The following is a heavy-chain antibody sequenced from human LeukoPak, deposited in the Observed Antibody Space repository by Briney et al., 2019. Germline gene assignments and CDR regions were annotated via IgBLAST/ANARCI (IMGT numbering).Heavy chain of an antibody. CDR1: GDTFTGYG. CDR2: ISTYNTNT. D-gene: IGHD4-17*01. Sequence: ASVKVSCKASGDTFTGYGLTWVRQAPGQGLESMGWISTYNTNTYYAPGLQGRVSMTTDTSTSTVYMELRSLRSDDTAVYYCARPHSYGSTYFDCWGQGTLVTVSS. J-gene: IGHJ4*02. CDR3: ARPHSYGSTYFDC. V-gene: IGHV1-18*01.